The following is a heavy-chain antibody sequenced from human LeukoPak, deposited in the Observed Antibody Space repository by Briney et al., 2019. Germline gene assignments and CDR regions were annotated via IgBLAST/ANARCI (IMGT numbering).Heavy chain of an antibody. V-gene: IGHV3-21*01. D-gene: IGHD3-10*01. Sequence: GGSLRLSCAASGFTFSTYTMNWVRQAPGKGLEWVSSISSSSSYIAYSDSVKGRFTISRDNSKNTLYLQMNSLTDEDTAVYYCARDLSGSYMSDYWGQGTLVTVSS. J-gene: IGHJ4*02. CDR3: ARDLSGSYMSDY. CDR1: GFTFSTYT. CDR2: ISSSSSYI.